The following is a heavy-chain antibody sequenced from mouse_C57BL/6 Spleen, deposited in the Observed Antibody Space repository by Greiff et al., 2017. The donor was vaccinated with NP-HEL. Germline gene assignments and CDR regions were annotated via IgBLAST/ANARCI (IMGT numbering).Heavy chain of an antibody. D-gene: IGHD2-13*01. J-gene: IGHJ4*01. CDR3: AREVSNYAMDY. CDR2: IHPNSGST. CDR1: GYTFTSYW. Sequence: QVQLQQPGAELVKPGASVKLFCKASGYTFTSYWMHWVKQRPGQGLEWIGMIHPNSGSTNYNEKFKSKATLTVDKSSSTAYMQLSSLTSEDSAVYYCAREVSNYAMDYWGQGTSVTVSS. V-gene: IGHV1-64*01.